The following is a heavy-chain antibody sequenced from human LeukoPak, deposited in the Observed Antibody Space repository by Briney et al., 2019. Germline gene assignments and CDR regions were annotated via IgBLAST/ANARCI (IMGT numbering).Heavy chain of an antibody. V-gene: IGHV3-74*01. Sequence: GSLRLSCAASGFTFSSYLMHWVRQAPGKGLVWVSRITSDGSRTTYADSVKGRFTISRDNAKNTLYLQMNSLRAEDTAVYHCAGDMGIYAFDIWGQGTMVTVSS. D-gene: IGHD6-13*01. CDR3: AGDMGIYAFDI. CDR1: GFTFSSYL. CDR2: ITSDGSRT. J-gene: IGHJ3*02.